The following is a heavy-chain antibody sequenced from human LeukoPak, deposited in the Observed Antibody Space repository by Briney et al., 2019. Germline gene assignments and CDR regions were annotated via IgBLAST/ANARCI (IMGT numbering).Heavy chain of an antibody. Sequence: KPSEALSLTCSVSGVSISSSNSYWGWIRQPPGKGLEWIGSIYYTGNTYYNASLKSRVTISIDTSKNQFSLKLSSVTAADTAVYYCARQARVGATTGNFDYWGQGTLVTVSS. CDR3: ARQARVGATTGNFDY. J-gene: IGHJ4*02. V-gene: IGHV4-39*01. CDR2: IYYTGNT. CDR1: GVSISSSNSY. D-gene: IGHD1-26*01.